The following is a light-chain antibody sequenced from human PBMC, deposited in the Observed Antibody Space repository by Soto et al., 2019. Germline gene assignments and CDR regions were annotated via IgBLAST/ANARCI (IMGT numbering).Light chain of an antibody. V-gene: IGKV1-5*01. CDR1: QSINRW. CDR2: DAS. CDR3: QHPRWT. Sequence: DIQLTQSPSTLSASIGDRVTITCRASQSINRWLAWYQQKPGKAPKLLIYDASSLESGVPSRFSGSGSGTDFTLTITSLLPDDFATYYCQHPRWTFGQGTKVEIK. J-gene: IGKJ1*01.